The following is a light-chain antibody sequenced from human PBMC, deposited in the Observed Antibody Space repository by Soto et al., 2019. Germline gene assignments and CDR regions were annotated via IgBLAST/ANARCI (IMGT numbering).Light chain of an antibody. V-gene: IGKV3-11*01. CDR1: QTVFSR. Sequence: EIVLTQSPATLSSSPGERATLSCRASQTVFSRLAWYQHKPGQAPRLLIYDSSNRATGIPARFSGSGSGTAFTLTIDSLEPEDFAVYYCHQRRSWPRTFGQGTKVEI. CDR2: DSS. J-gene: IGKJ1*01. CDR3: HQRRSWPRT.